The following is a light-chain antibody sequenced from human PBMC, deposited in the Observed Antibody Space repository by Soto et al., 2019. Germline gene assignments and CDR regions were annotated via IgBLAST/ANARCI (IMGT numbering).Light chain of an antibody. Sequence: DIQMTQFPSSLSASVGDRVTITCRASQGISNYLAWYQQKPGKVPKLLVFAASILQSGVPSRFSGSGSGTDFTLTITSPRPEDFATYYCQKYDSVPLTFGGGTKVEIK. CDR3: QKYDSVPLT. J-gene: IGKJ4*01. CDR2: AAS. CDR1: QGISNY. V-gene: IGKV1-27*01.